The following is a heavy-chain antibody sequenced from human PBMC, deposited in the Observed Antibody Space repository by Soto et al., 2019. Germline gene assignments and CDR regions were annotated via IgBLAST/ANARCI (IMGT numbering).Heavy chain of an antibody. CDR3: AIAAVVASDNNAFDI. CDR2: IIPIFSTA. V-gene: IGHV1-69*01. D-gene: IGHD2-15*01. J-gene: IGHJ3*02. CDR1: GAPFRSYA. Sequence: ASVKVSCKASGAPFRSYAISWVRETLGQGLEGVGGIIPIFSTANNAQKFQGRVTITADESTRTAYMEQSGLRYEHTAGSNCAIAAVVASDNNAFDIWPQETMVTFSS.